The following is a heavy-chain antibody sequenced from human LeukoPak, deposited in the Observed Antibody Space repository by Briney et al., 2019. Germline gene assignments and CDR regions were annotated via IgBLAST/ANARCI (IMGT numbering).Heavy chain of an antibody. Sequence: SETLSLTCTVSGDSISSSFWAWIRQPPGKGLEWIGYIYYSGSTNYNPSLKSRVTISVDTSKNQFSLKLSSVTAADTAVYYCARRYCSGGSCYLSGWGQGTLVTVSS. D-gene: IGHD2-15*01. CDR3: ARRYCSGGSCYLSG. CDR2: IYYSGST. CDR1: GDSISSSF. J-gene: IGHJ4*02. V-gene: IGHV4-59*08.